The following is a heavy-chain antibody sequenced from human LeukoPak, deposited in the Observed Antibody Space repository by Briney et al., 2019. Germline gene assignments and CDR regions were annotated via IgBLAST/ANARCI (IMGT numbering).Heavy chain of an antibody. CDR2: ISGSGGST. J-gene: IGHJ4*02. D-gene: IGHD3-22*01. Sequence: PGGSLRLSCAASGFTFSSYAMSWVRQAPGKGLEWVSAISGSGGSTYYADSVKGRFTISRDNSKNTLYLQMNSLRAEDTAVYYCAREMAHYFDSSGYSFWGQGTLVTVSS. CDR3: AREMAHYFDSSGYSF. CDR1: GFTFSSYA. V-gene: IGHV3-23*01.